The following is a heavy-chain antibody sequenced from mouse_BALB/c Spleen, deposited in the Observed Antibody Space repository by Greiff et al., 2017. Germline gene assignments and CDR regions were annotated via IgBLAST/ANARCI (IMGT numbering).Heavy chain of an antibody. CDR3: AIRGLRYYFDY. J-gene: IGHJ2*01. CDR2: INPSTGYT. CDR1: GYTFTSYW. D-gene: IGHD1-1*01. Sequence: SGAELAKPGASVKMSCKASGYTFTSYWMHWVKQRPGQGLEWIGYINPSTGYTEYNQKFKDKATLTADKSSSTAYMQLSSLTSEDSAVYYCAIRGLRYYFDYWGQGTTLTVSS. V-gene: IGHV1-7*01.